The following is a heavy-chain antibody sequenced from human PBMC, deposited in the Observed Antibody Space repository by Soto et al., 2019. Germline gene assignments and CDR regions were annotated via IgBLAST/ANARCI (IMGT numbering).Heavy chain of an antibody. V-gene: IGHV3-53*01. CDR1: GFAVSTHY. CDR3: AGNTTPGGMDV. CDR2: LSSGGST. Sequence: HGGSLRLSCAASGFAVSTHYMSWVRQAPGKGLEWVSVLSSGGSTYYANSVEGRFTISGDIYKNSVFLQMDSLRAEDTAVYYCAGNTTPGGMDVWGQGTTVTVSS. D-gene: IGHD1-26*01. J-gene: IGHJ6*02.